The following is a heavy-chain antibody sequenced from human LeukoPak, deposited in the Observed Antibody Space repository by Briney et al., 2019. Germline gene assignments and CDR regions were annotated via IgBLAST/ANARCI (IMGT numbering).Heavy chain of an antibody. V-gene: IGHV1-69-2*01. CDR1: GYTFTDYY. D-gene: IGHD3-3*01. CDR2: VDPEDGET. Sequence: GASVKVSCKASGYTFTDYYVHWVQQAPGKGLEWMGRVDPEDGETIYAEKFQGRVTITADTSTDTAYMELSSLRSEDTAVYYCATAITIFGVVTLGAPDYWGQGTLVTVSS. J-gene: IGHJ4*02. CDR3: ATAITIFGVVTLGAPDY.